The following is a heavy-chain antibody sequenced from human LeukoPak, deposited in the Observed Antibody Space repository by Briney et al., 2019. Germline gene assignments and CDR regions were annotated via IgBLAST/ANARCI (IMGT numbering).Heavy chain of an antibody. CDR3: ARGPPNWGFDF. CDR1: GYTFTSYD. CDR2: MSPNSGDT. Sequence: ASVKVSCKASGYTFTSYDINWVRHATGQGLEWMGWMSPNSGDTGYAQKFQGRVTMTRDTSISTAHMELTSLRSEDTAIYYCARGPPNWGFDFWGQGALVTVSS. J-gene: IGHJ4*02. D-gene: IGHD7-27*01. V-gene: IGHV1-8*01.